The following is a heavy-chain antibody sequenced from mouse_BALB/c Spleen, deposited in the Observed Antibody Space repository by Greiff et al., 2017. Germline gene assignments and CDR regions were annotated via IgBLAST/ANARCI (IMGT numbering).Heavy chain of an antibody. D-gene: IGHD1-1*01. J-gene: IGHJ4*01. CDR2: IDPANGNT. V-gene: IGHV14-3*02. CDR3: ARSGYYGSSLFDYAMDY. CDR1: GFNIKDTY. Sequence: VQLQQSGAELVKPGASVKLSCTASGFNIKDTYMHWVKQRPEQGLEGIGRIDPANGNTKYDPKFQGKATITADTSSNTAYLQLSSLTSEDTAVYYCARSGYYGSSLFDYAMDYWGQGTSVTVSS.